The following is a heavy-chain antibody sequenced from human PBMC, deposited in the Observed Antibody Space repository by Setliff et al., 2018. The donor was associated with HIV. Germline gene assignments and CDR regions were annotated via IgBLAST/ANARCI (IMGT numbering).Heavy chain of an antibody. V-gene: IGHV4-34*01. CDR2: INHSGST. CDR1: GGSLSGYY. Sequence: SETLSLTCAVYGGSLSGYYWSWVRQPPGKGLEWIGEINHSGSTYYNPSLKSRVTMSVDTSKNQFSLKLTSVTAADTAVYYCARGSDYIWGNYRFPFDYWGQGTLVTVSS. CDR3: ARGSDYIWGNYRFPFDY. J-gene: IGHJ4*02. D-gene: IGHD3-16*02.